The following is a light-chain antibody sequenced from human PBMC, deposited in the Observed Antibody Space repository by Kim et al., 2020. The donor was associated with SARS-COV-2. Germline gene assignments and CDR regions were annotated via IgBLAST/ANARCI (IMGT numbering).Light chain of an antibody. CDR2: GKN. CDR3: NSRDSSGNVLV. V-gene: IGLV3-19*01. Sequence: SSELTQDPAVSVALGQTVRITCQGDSLRSYYASWYQQKPGQAPVLVIYGKNNRPSGIPDRFSGSSSGNTASLTITGAQAEDEADYYCNSRDSSGNVLVFG. CDR1: SLRSYY. J-gene: IGLJ3*02.